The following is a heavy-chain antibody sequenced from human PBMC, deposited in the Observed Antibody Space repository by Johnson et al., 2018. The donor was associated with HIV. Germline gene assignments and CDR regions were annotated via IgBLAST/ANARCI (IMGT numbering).Heavy chain of an antibody. D-gene: IGHD3-22*01. CDR3: ARYRGYWDAFDI. CDR2: IIISGCTI. Sequence: QVQLVESGGGLVKPGGSLRLSCAASRFTFSDYYMSWIRQTPGKGLEWVSYIIISGCTIYYADSVKGRFSISRDNAKNSLYLQMNSLRAEDTAVYYCARYRGYWDAFDIWGQGTMVTVSS. J-gene: IGHJ3*02. V-gene: IGHV3-11*04. CDR1: RFTFSDYY.